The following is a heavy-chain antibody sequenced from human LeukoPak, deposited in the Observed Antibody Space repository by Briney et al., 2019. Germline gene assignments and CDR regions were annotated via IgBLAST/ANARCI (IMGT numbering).Heavy chain of an antibody. CDR2: INHSGST. J-gene: IGHJ4*02. CDR3: ARASGWYGKYFDY. D-gene: IGHD6-19*01. Sequence: SETLSLTCAVYGGSFSGYYWGWIGQPPGKGLEWIGEINHSGSTNYNPSLKSRVTISVDTSKNQFSLKLSSVTAADTAVYYCARASGWYGKYFDYWGQGTLVTVSS. V-gene: IGHV4-34*01. CDR1: GGSFSGYY.